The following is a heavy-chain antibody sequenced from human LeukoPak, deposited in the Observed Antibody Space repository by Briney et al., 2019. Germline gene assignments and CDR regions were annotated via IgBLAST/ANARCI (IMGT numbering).Heavy chain of an antibody. CDR1: GYTFTSYY. Sequence: ASVKVSCKASGYTFTSYYMHWVRQAPGQGLEWMGLNNPSGSSTLYAQKFQGRVTMTRDMSTTTDYMELSSLRSEDTAVYYCARDNSVGDVAWWFDPWGQGTLVTVSS. CDR3: ARDNSVGDVAWWFDP. J-gene: IGHJ5*02. V-gene: IGHV1-46*01. CDR2: NNPSGSST. D-gene: IGHD1-26*01.